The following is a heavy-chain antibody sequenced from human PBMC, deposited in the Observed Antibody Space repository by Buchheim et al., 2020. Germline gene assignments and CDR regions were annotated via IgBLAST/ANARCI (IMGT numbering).Heavy chain of an antibody. Sequence: EVQLVESGGGLVQPGGSLRLSCAASGFTVSSNYMSWVRQAPGKGLEWVSVIYSGGSTYYADSVKGRFTISRDNSKNTLYLQMNSLRAEDTAVYYCARADLYDSSGYYYFDYWGQGTL. CDR1: GFTVSSNY. D-gene: IGHD3-22*01. CDR2: IYSGGST. CDR3: ARADLYDSSGYYYFDY. V-gene: IGHV3-66*02. J-gene: IGHJ4*02.